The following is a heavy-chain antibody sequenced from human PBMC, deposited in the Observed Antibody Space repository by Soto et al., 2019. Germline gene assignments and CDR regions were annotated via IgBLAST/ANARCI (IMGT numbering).Heavy chain of an antibody. Sequence: GGSLRLSCAASGFTFSDHYMDWVRQAPGKGLEWVGRTRNKANSYTTEYAASVKGRFTISRDDSKNSLYLQMNSLKTEDTAVYYCARIGSTGYYGMDVWGQGTTVTVSS. V-gene: IGHV3-72*01. J-gene: IGHJ6*02. CDR1: GFTFSDHY. CDR2: TRNKANSYTT. CDR3: ARIGSTGYYGMDV. D-gene: IGHD2-2*01.